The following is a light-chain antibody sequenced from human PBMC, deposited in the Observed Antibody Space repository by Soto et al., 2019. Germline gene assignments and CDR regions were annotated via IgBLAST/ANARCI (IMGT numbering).Light chain of an antibody. CDR1: QNINRW. CDR3: QQYNTYRT. V-gene: IGKV1-5*03. CDR2: KAS. Sequence: DIQLTQSPSTLSASVGDRVTITCRASQNINRWLAWYQQKPGRAPTLLIYKASTLESGVPSRFSGSGSGTEFTLTISSLQPDDFGTFFCQQYNTYRTFGQGTRVEVK. J-gene: IGKJ1*01.